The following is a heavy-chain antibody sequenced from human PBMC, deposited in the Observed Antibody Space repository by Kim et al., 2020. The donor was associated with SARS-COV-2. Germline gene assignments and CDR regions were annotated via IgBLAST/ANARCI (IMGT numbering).Heavy chain of an antibody. D-gene: IGHD4-4*01. CDR1: GFTVSSNY. V-gene: IGHV3-53*01. CDR3: ARGGPTVTTLVNWFDP. J-gene: IGHJ5*02. Sequence: GGSLRLSCAASGFTVSSNYMSWVRQAPGKGLEWVSVIYSGGSTYYADSVKGRFTISRDNSKNTLYLQMNSLRAEDTAVYYCARGGPTVTTLVNWFDPWGQGTLVTVSS. CDR2: IYSGGST.